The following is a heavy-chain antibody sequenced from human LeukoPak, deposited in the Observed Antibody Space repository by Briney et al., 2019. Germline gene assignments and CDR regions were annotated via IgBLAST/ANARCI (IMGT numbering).Heavy chain of an antibody. Sequence: GGSLRLSCAASGFTFSTYWMSWVRQAPGKGLEWVAVISYDGANKYYADSVKGRSTISRDNSKNTVYLQMNSLRAEDTAVYYCARDLSSGWAIPGSFEYWGQGTLVTVSS. CDR1: GFTFSTYW. J-gene: IGHJ4*02. V-gene: IGHV3-30*03. CDR3: ARDLSSGWAIPGSFEY. D-gene: IGHD6-19*01. CDR2: ISYDGANK.